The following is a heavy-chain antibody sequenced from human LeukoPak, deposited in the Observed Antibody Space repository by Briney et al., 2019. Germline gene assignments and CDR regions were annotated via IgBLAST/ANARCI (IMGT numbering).Heavy chain of an antibody. J-gene: IGHJ4*02. Sequence: VGCLRLSSAASGFTFSSYAMSRVRQAPGKGLEWVSTISGSGGSTYYADSVKGRFTLSRDNSKNTLYLQMNRLRAEDTDVYYCAKVVGATTRGYFDYWGQGTLVTVSS. CDR1: GFTFSSYA. V-gene: IGHV3-23*01. CDR2: ISGSGGST. D-gene: IGHD1-26*01. CDR3: AKVVGATTRGYFDY.